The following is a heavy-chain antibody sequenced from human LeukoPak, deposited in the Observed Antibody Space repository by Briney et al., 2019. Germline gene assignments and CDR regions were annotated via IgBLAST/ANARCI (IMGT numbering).Heavy chain of an antibody. J-gene: IGHJ4*02. CDR3: ARAGSMIVEYYFDY. V-gene: IGHV3-20*04. Sequence: PGGSLRLSCAASGFTFDDYGMSWVRQAPGKGLEWVSGINWNGGSTGYADSVKGRFTISRDNAKNSLYLQMNSLRAEDTALYYCARAGSMIVEYYFDYWGQGTLVTVSS. CDR2: INWNGGST. CDR1: GFTFDDYG. D-gene: IGHD3-22*01.